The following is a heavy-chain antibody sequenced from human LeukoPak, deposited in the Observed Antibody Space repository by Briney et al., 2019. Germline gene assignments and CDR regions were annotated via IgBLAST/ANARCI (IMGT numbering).Heavy chain of an antibody. V-gene: IGHV1-18*01. CDR1: GYTFTSYG. J-gene: IGHJ4*02. Sequence: ASVKVSCKASGYTFTSYGISWVRQAPGQGLEWMGWTSAYNGNTNYAQKLQGRVTMTTDTSTSTAYMELRSLRSDDTAVYYCATSFNGDYVDYWGQGTLVTVSS. D-gene: IGHD4-17*01. CDR2: TSAYNGNT. CDR3: ATSFNGDYVDY.